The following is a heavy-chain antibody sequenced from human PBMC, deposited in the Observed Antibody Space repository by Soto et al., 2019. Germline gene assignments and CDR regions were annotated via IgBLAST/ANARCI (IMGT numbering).Heavy chain of an antibody. D-gene: IGHD3-10*01. CDR1: GYTFTSYA. CDR3: ARDLRVWVVRGVTTPLYGMDV. Sequence: ASVKVSCKASGYTFTSYAMHWVRQAPGQRLEWMGWINAGNGNTKYSQKFQGRVTITRDTSASTAYMELSSLRSEDTAVYYCARDLRVWVVRGVTTPLYGMDVWGQGTTVTVSS. V-gene: IGHV1-3*01. CDR2: INAGNGNT. J-gene: IGHJ6*02.